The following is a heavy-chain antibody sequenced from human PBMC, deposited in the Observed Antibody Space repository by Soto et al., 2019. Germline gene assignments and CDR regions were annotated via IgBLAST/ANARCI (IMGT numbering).Heavy chain of an antibody. D-gene: IGHD3-22*01. J-gene: IGHJ5*02. V-gene: IGHV4-30-2*01. CDR2: IYHSGST. Sequence: SGTLSLTCAVSGGSISGGGYSWSWIRQRPGKGLEWIGYIYHSGSTYYNPSLKSRVTISVDRSKHQFSLKLSSVTAADTAVYYCASAPTYYYDRGGFDPWGQGTLVTVSS. CDR3: ASAPTYYYDRGGFDP. CDR1: GGSISGGGYS.